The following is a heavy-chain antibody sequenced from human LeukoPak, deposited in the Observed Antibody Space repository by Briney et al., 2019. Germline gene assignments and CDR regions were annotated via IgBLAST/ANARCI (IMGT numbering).Heavy chain of an antibody. CDR1: GGSITGYH. CDR2: IYSSGST. Sequence: SETLPLTCSVSGGSITGYHWSWIRQPPGKGLEWIGYIYSSGSTNYNPSLKSRVTMSVDTSKNQFSLKLSSVTAADTAVYYCERHRDGYPYWGQGTLVTVSS. J-gene: IGHJ4*02. CDR3: ERHRDGYPY. D-gene: IGHD5-24*01. V-gene: IGHV4-59*01.